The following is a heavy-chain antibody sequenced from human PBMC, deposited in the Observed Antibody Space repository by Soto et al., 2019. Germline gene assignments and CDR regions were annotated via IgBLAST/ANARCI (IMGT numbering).Heavy chain of an antibody. CDR1: GYTFTGYQ. CDR2: INPNSGGT. J-gene: IGHJ4*02. CDR3: ARGRDIVSPGY. D-gene: IGHD2-15*01. Sequence: QVQLVQSGAEVKKPGASVKVSCKASGYTFTGYQIHWVRQAPGQGLEWMGWINPNSGGTNYAQKFQGRVTMTRDTSITTAYMELNRLTSDDTAVYYCARGRDIVSPGYWGQGTLVSVSS. V-gene: IGHV1-2*02.